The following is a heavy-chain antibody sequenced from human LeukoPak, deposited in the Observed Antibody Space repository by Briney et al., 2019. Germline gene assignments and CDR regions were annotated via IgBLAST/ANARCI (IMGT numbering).Heavy chain of an antibody. V-gene: IGHV3-15*01. J-gene: IGHJ4*02. Sequence: GGSLRLSCAASGFSFSDARMSWVRQAPGKGLEGGGRNKSKRDGRTTEPGAHVKDRVTISRDNSKNTLHLQMNSLKVEDTAVYYCTTEALRGYSGYDHWGQGTLVAVSS. CDR3: TTEALRGYSGYDH. D-gene: IGHD5-12*01. CDR2: NKSKRDGRTT. CDR1: GFSFSDAR.